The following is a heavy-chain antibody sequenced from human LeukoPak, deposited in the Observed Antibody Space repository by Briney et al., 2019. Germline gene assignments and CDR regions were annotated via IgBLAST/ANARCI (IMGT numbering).Heavy chain of an antibody. D-gene: IGHD3-10*01. Sequence: PSETLSLTCTVSGGSISSSSYYWGWIRQPPGKGLEWIGSIYYSGSTYYNPSLESRVTISVDTSKNQFSLKLSSVTAADTAVYYCASTFGDSYYFDYWGQGTLVTVSS. CDR3: ASTFGDSYYFDY. CDR2: IYYSGST. CDR1: GGSISSSSYY. J-gene: IGHJ4*02. V-gene: IGHV4-39*07.